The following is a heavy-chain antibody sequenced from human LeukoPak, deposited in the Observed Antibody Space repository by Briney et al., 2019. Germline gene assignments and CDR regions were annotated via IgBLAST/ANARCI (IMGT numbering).Heavy chain of an antibody. CDR3: ARGRGYYDSSGYFPFDY. CDR2: INHSGST. V-gene: IGHV4-34*01. D-gene: IGHD3-22*01. Sequence: SETLSLTCAVYGGSFSGYYWSWIRQPPRKGLEWIGEINHSGSTNYNPSLKSRVTISVDTSKNQFSLKLSSVTAADTAVYYCARGRGYYDSSGYFPFDYWGQGTLVTVSS. J-gene: IGHJ4*02. CDR1: GGSFSGYY.